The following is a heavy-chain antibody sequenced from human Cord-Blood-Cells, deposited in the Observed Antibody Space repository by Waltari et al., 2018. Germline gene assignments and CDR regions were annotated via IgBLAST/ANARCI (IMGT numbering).Heavy chain of an antibody. V-gene: IGHV1-69*01. CDR3: ARDPKYYDFWSGPTHYYYGMDV. D-gene: IGHD3-3*01. Sequence: QVQLVQSGAAVKKPGSSVKVSCKASGGTFSSYAISWVRQAPGKGLEWMGGIIPIFGTANYAQKFQGRVTITADESTSTAYMELSSLRSEDTAVYYCARDPKYYDFWSGPTHYYYGMDVWGQGTTVTVSS. CDR2: IIPIFGTA. J-gene: IGHJ6*02. CDR1: GGTFSSYA.